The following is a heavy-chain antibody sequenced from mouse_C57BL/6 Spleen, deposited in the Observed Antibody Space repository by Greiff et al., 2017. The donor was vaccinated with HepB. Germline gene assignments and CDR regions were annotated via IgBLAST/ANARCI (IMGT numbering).Heavy chain of an antibody. Sequence: EVNVVESGGGLVKPGGSLKLSCAASGFTFSDYGMHWVRQAPEKGLEWVAYISSGSSTIYYADTVKGRFTISRDNAKNTLFLQMTSLRSEDTAMYYCARQGNYGFSWFAYWGQGTLVTVSA. CDR3: ARQGNYGFSWFAY. CDR1: GFTFSDYG. D-gene: IGHD1-1*01. V-gene: IGHV5-17*01. J-gene: IGHJ3*01. CDR2: ISSGSSTI.